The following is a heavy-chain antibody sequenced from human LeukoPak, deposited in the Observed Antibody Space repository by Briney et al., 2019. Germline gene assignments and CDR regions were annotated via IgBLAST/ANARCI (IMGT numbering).Heavy chain of an antibody. CDR3: AREGPRAFDI. J-gene: IGHJ3*02. V-gene: IGHV3-21*01. Sequence: PGGSLRLSCAASGFTLSSYTMNWVRQAPGKGLEWVSSISHTSTYIYYADSVKGRFTISRDNAKNSLYPQLNSLRAEDTAVYYCAREGPRAFDIWGQGTMVTVSS. CDR2: ISHTSTYI. CDR1: GFTLSSYT.